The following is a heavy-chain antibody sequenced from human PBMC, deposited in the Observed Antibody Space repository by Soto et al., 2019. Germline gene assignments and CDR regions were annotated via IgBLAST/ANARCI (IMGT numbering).Heavy chain of an antibody. CDR2: ISYDGSNK. D-gene: IGHD1-1*01. CDR3: AKESGWNDVPFDY. Sequence: GGSLIRCCAASGFTFSSYAMSWVRRAPGKGLEWGAVISYDGSNKYYADSVKGRFTISRDNPKNTLYLQMNSLRAEDTAVCYCAKESGWNDVPFDYWGQGTRVTVSS. J-gene: IGHJ4*02. CDR1: GFTFSSYA. V-gene: IGHV3-30*18.